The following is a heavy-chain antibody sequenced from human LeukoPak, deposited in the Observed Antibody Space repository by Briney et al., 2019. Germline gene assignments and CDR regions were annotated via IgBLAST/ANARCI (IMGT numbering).Heavy chain of an antibody. J-gene: IGHJ4*01. V-gene: IGHV3-23*01. CDR3: AKTRGGNPRYYFDY. CDR1: GFTFTNPA. Sequence: PGGSLRLSCAASGFTFTNPAMNWVRQAPGKGLEWVSGVSGSGDFIYYGDSVKGRVTISRDNSKNTLYLQMSSLRAEDTALYYCAKTRGGNPRYYFDYWGHGTLVTVSS. CDR2: VSGSGDFI. D-gene: IGHD4-23*01.